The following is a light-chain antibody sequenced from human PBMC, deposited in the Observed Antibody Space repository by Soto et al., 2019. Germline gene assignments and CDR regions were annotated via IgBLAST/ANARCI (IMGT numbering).Light chain of an antibody. CDR2: GAY. J-gene: IGKJ4*01. CDR1: QSVGSN. Sequence: EIVMTQSPATLSVSPGERATLSCRASQSVGSNLAWYQQKPGQAPRLLMYGAYTGATGIPARFSGSESGTEFTLTISSLQSEDFAVYYCQQYDNWRLTFGGGTRVEIK. CDR3: QQYDNWRLT. V-gene: IGKV3-15*01.